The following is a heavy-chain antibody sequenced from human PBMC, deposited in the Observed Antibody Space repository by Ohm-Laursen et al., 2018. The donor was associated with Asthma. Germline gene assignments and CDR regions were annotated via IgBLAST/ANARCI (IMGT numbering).Heavy chain of an antibody. J-gene: IGHJ4*02. CDR2: IIPIFGTA. D-gene: IGHD3-22*01. CDR3: ARISYDSSGYSLYYFDY. CDR1: GGTFSSYA. Sequence: SSVKVSCKASGGTFSSYAISWVRQAPGQGLEWMGGIIPIFGTANYAQKFQGRVTITADESTSTAYMELSSLRSEDTAVYYCARISYDSSGYSLYYFDYWGQGTLVTVSS. V-gene: IGHV1-69*01.